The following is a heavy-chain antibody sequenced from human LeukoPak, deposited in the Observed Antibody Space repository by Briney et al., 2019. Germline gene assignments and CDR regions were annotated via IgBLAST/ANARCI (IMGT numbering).Heavy chain of an antibody. D-gene: IGHD3-16*02. CDR1: GGSISSSNW. V-gene: IGHV4-4*02. Sequence: PSGTLSLTCAVSGGSISSSNWWSWVRQPPGKGLEWIGEIYHSGSTNYNPSLKSRVTISVDTSKNQFSLKLSSVTAADTAVYYCARRRRLGELSLPDDAFDIWGQGTMVTVSS. J-gene: IGHJ3*02. CDR3: ARRRRLGELSLPDDAFDI. CDR2: IYHSGST.